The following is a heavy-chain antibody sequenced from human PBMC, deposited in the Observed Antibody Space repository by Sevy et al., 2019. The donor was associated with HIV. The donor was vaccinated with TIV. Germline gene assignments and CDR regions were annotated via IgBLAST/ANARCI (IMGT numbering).Heavy chain of an antibody. CDR1: GDSVSSSSVA. CDR2: TYYRSKWYN. V-gene: IGHV6-1*01. D-gene: IGHD3-3*01. Sequence: QSQTLSLTCAISGDSVSSSSVAWNWIRQSPSRGLEWLGRTYYRSKWYNDYALSVKNRIITSPDTSKNQLSLQLNSVTPEDTAVYYCARAITIFGLTINLDPWGLGTLVTVSS. J-gene: IGHJ5*02. CDR3: ARAITIFGLTINLDP.